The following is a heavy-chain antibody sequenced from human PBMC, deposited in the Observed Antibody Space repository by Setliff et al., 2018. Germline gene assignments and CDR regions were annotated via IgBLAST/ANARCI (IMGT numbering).Heavy chain of an antibody. CDR2: IYYSGST. J-gene: IGHJ4*02. V-gene: IGHV4-59*01. Sequence: PSETLSLTCTVSGGSISSYYWSWIRQPPGKGLEWIGYIYYSGSTNYNPSLKSRVTISVDTSKNQFSLKLSSVTAADTAVYYCARESPLDDYVWGSYRSYYFDYWGQGTLVTVSS. D-gene: IGHD3-16*02. CDR3: ARESPLDDYVWGSYRSYYFDY. CDR1: GGSISSYY.